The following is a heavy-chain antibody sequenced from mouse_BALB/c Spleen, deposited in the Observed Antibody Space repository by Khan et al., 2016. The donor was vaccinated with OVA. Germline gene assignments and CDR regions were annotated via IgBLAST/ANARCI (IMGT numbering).Heavy chain of an antibody. CDR1: GYTFTSYY. CDR2: INPTNGGS. CDR3: ARSGYGNPFAY. Sequence: QVQLQQSGAELVKPGASVKISCKASGYTFTSYYIYWVKQRPGQGLEWIGGINPTNGGSHFNEKSKNKATLTEDRSSSTAHMQLSSLTSEYSAVYYCARSGYGNPFAYWGQGTLVTVSA. D-gene: IGHD2-1*01. V-gene: IGHV1S81*02. J-gene: IGHJ3*01.